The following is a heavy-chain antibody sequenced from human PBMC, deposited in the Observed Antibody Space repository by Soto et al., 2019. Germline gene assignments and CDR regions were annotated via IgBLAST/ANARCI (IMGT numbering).Heavy chain of an antibody. Sequence: SRTHSGTASCFNISNYSIHSVPQTQEKGLVWVSRMSSDGSSTSYADSVKGRFTISRENAKNTLFLQMSSLRAEDTAVYYCARLGYCPRTSCSEYYHYGMDVWGQGTTVTVS. D-gene: IGHD2-2*01. J-gene: IGHJ6*01. CDR3: ARLGYCPRTSCSEYYHYGMDV. CDR1: CFNISNYS. V-gene: IGHV3-74*01. CDR2: MSSDGSST.